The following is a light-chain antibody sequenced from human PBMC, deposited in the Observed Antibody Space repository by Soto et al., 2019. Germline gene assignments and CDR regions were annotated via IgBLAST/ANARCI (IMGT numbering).Light chain of an antibody. CDR2: AAS. CDR3: QQLKSYPRT. Sequence: IQLTQSPSSLSASVGDRVTINCRASQGISSFLAWYQQKPGKAPKLLIYAASTLQSGVPSRFSGSGSGTDFTLTISSLQTEDFATYYCQQLKSYPRTFGQGTKVEIK. J-gene: IGKJ1*01. CDR1: QGISSF. V-gene: IGKV1-9*01.